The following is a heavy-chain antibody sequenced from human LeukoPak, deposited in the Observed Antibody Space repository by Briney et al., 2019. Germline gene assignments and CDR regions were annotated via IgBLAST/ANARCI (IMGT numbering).Heavy chain of an antibody. J-gene: IGHJ5*02. Sequence: GASVKVSCKASGYTFTSYDINWVRQATGQGLEWMGWINPNTGNRGYAQRLQGRVTMTTNTSISTAYMELSSLRSEDTAVYYCATGGYSISWYNWFDLWGQGTLVTVSS. V-gene: IGHV1-8*01. CDR2: INPNTGNR. CDR3: ATGGYSISWYNWFDL. CDR1: GYTFTSYD. D-gene: IGHD6-13*01.